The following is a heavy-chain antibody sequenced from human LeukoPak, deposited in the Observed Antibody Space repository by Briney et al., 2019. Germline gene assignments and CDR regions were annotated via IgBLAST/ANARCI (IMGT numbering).Heavy chain of an antibody. CDR3: ARVRRAKRQNRYYFYYYMDV. Sequence: GGSLRLSCAASGFTFSSYWMSWVRQAPGKGLEWVANIKQDGSEKYYVDSVKGRFTISRDNARDSLYLQMNSLRAEDTAVHFCARVRRAKRQNRYYFYYYMDVWGKGTTVTVSS. J-gene: IGHJ6*03. D-gene: IGHD1-14*01. CDR1: GFTFSSYW. CDR2: IKQDGSEK. V-gene: IGHV3-7*01.